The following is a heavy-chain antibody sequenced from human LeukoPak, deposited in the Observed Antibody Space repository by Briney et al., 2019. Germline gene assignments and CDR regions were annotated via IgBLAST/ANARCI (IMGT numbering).Heavy chain of an antibody. D-gene: IGHD2-15*01. CDR1: GFTFSSSD. CDR3: ARADKGGYYDY. V-gene: IGHV3-13*01. Sequence: GGSLRLSCAASGFTFSSSDMHWVRQAAGKSLEWVLAIGTSADTYYPGSVKGRFTISRENARSSLYLQMNNLRAGDTAVYYCARADKGGYYDYWGRGTLVTV. J-gene: IGHJ4*02. CDR2: IGTSADT.